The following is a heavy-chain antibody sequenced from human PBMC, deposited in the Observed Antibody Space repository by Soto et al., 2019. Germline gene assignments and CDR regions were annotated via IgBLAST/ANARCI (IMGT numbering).Heavy chain of an antibody. CDR3: ARTSLVVAAATREDY. Sequence: EVQLVESGGALVQPGGSLRLSCAASGFTFSSYWMHWVRQAPGKGLVWVSRINSDGSSTSYADSVKVRFTISRDNAKNTLYLQMNSLRAEDTAVYYCARTSLVVAAATREDYWGQGTLVTVSS. V-gene: IGHV3-74*01. D-gene: IGHD2-15*01. CDR1: GFTFSSYW. J-gene: IGHJ4*02. CDR2: INSDGSST.